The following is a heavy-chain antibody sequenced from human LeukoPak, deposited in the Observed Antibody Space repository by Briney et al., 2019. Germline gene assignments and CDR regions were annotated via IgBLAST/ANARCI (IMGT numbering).Heavy chain of an antibody. Sequence: PSQTLSLTCTVSGGSISSGGYYWSWIQQPPGKGLEWIGYIYHSGSTYYNPSLKSRVTISVDRSKNQFSLKLSSVTAADTAVYYCARVRPTSSEDYWGQGTLVTVSS. CDR3: ARVRPTSSEDY. V-gene: IGHV4-30-2*01. CDR2: IYHSGST. J-gene: IGHJ4*02. D-gene: IGHD2-2*01. CDR1: GGSISSGGYY.